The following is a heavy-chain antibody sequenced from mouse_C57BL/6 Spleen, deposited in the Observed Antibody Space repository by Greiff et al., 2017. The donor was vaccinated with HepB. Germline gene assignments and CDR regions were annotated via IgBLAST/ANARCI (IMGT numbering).Heavy chain of an antibody. J-gene: IGHJ1*03. Sequence: DVKLVESGGGLVQPGGSMKLSCAASGFTFSDAWMDWVRQSPEKGLEWVAEIRNKANNHATYYAESVKGRFTITRDDSKSSVYLQMNSFRAEDTGIYYCTSDYGSFPYWYFDVWGTGTTVTVSS. D-gene: IGHD1-1*01. CDR1: GFTFSDAW. CDR3: TSDYGSFPYWYFDV. CDR2: IRNKANNHAT. V-gene: IGHV6-6*01.